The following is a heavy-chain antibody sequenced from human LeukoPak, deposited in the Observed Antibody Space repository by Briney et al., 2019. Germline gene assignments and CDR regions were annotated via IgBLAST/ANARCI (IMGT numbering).Heavy chain of an antibody. J-gene: IGHJ4*02. CDR3: TKDRETTASGTFDY. CDR1: GFTFNNYG. V-gene: IGHV3-30*18. Sequence: GGSLRLSCAASGFTFNNYGMHYVRQAPGKGLEWVAVISDDGRNKNYADSVKGRFTISRDNSNNTLYLQMNSLRAEDTGVYYCTKDRETTASGTFDYWGQGTLVTVSS. D-gene: IGHD6-13*01. CDR2: ISDDGRNK.